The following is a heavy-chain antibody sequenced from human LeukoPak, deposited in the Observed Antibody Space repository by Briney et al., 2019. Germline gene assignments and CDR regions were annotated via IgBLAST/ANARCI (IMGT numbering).Heavy chain of an antibody. CDR2: ISGSGGST. J-gene: IGHJ4*02. Sequence: GGSLRLSCAASGFTLSSYAMSWVRQAPGKGLEWVSAISGSGGSTYYADSVKGRFTISRDSSKNTLYLQMNSLRAEDTAVYYCAKVGRKYYGSGTQDFDYWGQGTLVTVSS. CDR3: AKVGRKYYGSGTQDFDY. D-gene: IGHD3-10*01. V-gene: IGHV3-23*01. CDR1: GFTLSSYA.